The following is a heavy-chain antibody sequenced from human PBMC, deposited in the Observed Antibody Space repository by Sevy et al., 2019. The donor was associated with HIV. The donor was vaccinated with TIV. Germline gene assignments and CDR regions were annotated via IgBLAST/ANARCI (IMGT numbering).Heavy chain of an antibody. D-gene: IGHD2-2*03. J-gene: IGHJ3*02. Sequence: GGSLRLSCAASGFTFSDYYMTWVRQAPGKGLEWIVYISNSGRTTHNADSVDGRFTISRDNAKNSLYLQMNSLRVEDTAVYYCVRDRSASWIDAFDIWGRGARVTVSS. CDR3: VRDRSASWIDAFDI. V-gene: IGHV3-11*04. CDR1: GFTFSDYY. CDR2: ISNSGRTT.